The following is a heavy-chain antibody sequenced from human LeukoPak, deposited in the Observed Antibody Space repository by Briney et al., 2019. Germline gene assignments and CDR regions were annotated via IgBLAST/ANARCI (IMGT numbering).Heavy chain of an antibody. D-gene: IGHD3-10*01. J-gene: IGHJ4*02. Sequence: ASVKVSCRASGYTFTSYGISWVRQAPGQGLEWMGWISAYNGNTNYAQKLQGRVTMTTDTSTSTAYMELRSLRSDDTAVCYCARGAPLWFGELLSSFDYWGQGTLVTVSS. CDR2: ISAYNGNT. CDR3: ARGAPLWFGELLSSFDY. V-gene: IGHV1-18*01. CDR1: GYTFTSYG.